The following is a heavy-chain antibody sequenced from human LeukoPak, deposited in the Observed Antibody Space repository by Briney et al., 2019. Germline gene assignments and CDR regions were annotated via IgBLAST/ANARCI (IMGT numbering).Heavy chain of an antibody. V-gene: IGHV3-48*01. CDR2: ISSSSTTI. D-gene: IGHD3-22*01. CDR3: ARGFHRYNYDSGPYSIY. Sequence: GGSLRLSCAASGFIFSSYSMNWVRQAPGKGLEWVSYISSSSTTIYYADSVKGRFTVSRDNAKNSLYPQMNSLRVEDTAVYYCARGFHRYNYDSGPYSIYWGQGTLVTVSS. J-gene: IGHJ4*02. CDR1: GFIFSSYS.